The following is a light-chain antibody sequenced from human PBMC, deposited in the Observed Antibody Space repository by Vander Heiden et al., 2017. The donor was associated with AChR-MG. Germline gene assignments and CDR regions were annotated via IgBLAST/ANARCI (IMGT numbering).Light chain of an antibody. Sequence: QLVLTQSPSASASLGASVKLTCTLSRGQSSYAIAWHQQQPEKGPRYLMKLNSDGSHSKGDGIPDRFSGSSSGAERYLTISSLQSEDEADYYCQTWGTGIGVFGGGTKLTVL. J-gene: IGLJ3*02. V-gene: IGLV4-69*01. CDR1: RGQSSYA. CDR2: LNSDGSH. CDR3: QTWGTGIGV.